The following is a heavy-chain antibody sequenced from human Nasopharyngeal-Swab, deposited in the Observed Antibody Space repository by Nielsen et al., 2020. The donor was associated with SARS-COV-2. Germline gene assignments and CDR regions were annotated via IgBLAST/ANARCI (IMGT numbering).Heavy chain of an antibody. CDR3: ARDGVGAYLYYFDY. D-gene: IGHD1-26*01. V-gene: IGHV3-33*08. CDR2: IWYDGSNK. J-gene: IGHJ4*02. Sequence: GESLKISCAASGFTFSSYSMNWVRQAPGKGLEWVAVIWYDGSNKYYADSVKGRFTISRDNSKNTLYLQMNSLRAEDTAVYYCARDGVGAYLYYFDYWGQGTLVTVSS. CDR1: GFTFSSYS.